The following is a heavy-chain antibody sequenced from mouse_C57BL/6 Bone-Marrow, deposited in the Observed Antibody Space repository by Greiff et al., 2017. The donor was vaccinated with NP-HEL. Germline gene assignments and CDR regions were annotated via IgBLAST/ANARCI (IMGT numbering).Heavy chain of an antibody. CDR2: IHPNSGST. J-gene: IGHJ2*01. D-gene: IGHD1-2*01. CDR1: GYTFTSYW. CDR3: ARSTFIIRRDY. Sequence: QVQLKQPGAELVKPGASVKLSCKASGYTFTSYWMHWVKQRPGQGLEWIGMIHPNSGSTNYNEKFKSKATLTVDKSSSTAYMQLSSLTSEDSAVYYCARSTFIIRRDYWGQGTTLTVSS. V-gene: IGHV1-64*01.